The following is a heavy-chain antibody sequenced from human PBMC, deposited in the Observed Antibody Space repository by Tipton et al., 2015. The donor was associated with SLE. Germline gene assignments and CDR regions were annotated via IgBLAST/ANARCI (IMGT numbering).Heavy chain of an antibody. V-gene: IGHV4-39*07. CDR1: GGSLCSSYY. CDR2: ISYTGST. J-gene: IGHJ4*02. CDR3: ATSPLTL. Sequence: TLSLTCTVSGGSLCSSYYWGWIRQSPGKVLEWIGSISYTGSTYYNPSLKSRVTISVDMSKNQFSLKLTSVTAADTAVYYCATSPLTLWGQGTLVTVSS. D-gene: IGHD2-2*01.